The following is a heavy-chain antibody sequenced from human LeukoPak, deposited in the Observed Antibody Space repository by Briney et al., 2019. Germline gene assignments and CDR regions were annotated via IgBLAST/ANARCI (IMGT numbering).Heavy chain of an antibody. CDR1: GGSFSGYY. D-gene: IGHD3-10*01. V-gene: IGHV4-34*01. CDR3: ARVRFTMVRGATFDY. CDR2: INHSGST. Sequence: SETLSLTCAVYGGSFSGYYWSWIRQPPGKGLEWIGEINHSGSTNYNPSLKSRVTISVDTSKNQFSLKLSSVTAADTAVYYCARVRFTMVRGATFDYWGQGTLVTVSS. J-gene: IGHJ4*02.